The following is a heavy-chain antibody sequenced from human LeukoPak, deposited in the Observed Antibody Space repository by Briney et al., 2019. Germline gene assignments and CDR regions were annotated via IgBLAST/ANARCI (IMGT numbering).Heavy chain of an antibody. V-gene: IGHV3-21*01. CDR3: ARVSVHLPPAYDSSGPTDY. Sequence: PGGSLRLSCAASGFTFSSYSMNWVRQAPGKGLEWVSSISSSSSYIYYADSVKGRFTISRDNAKNSLYLQMNSLRAEDTAVYYCARVSVHLPPAYDSSGPTDYWGQGTLVTVSS. CDR2: ISSSSSYI. CDR1: GFTFSSYS. D-gene: IGHD3-22*01. J-gene: IGHJ4*02.